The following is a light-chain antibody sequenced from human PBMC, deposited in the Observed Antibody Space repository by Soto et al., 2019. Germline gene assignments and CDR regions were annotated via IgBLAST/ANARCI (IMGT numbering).Light chain of an antibody. V-gene: IGKV3-20*01. CDR3: QQYSDLPRT. Sequence: EIVLTQSPGTLSLSPGERVTLSCRASQSVSSSFLGWYQQKPGQAPRLLIYGASSRATGIPDRFSGSGSGTDFTLTISRLEPEDFAVYFCQQYSDLPRTFGQGTRLEIK. CDR1: QSVSSSF. CDR2: GAS. J-gene: IGKJ5*01.